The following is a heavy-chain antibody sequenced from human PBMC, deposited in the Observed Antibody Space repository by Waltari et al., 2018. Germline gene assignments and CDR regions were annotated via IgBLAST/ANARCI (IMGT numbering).Heavy chain of an antibody. D-gene: IGHD2-15*01. CDR3: VRHARTTSGGKHFDH. CDR2: IYVSGCT. V-gene: IGHV4-39*01. J-gene: IGHJ4*02. CDR1: GDSISSSSYY. Sequence: QLQLQESGPGLVKASETLSLTCTVSGDSISSSSYYWGWVRQPPGKGLEWIGNIYVSGCTYANPSRKGRVTISGDTSKSQFSLKLSSVTAADTSMYYCVRHARTTSGGKHFDHWGQGMLVTVSP.